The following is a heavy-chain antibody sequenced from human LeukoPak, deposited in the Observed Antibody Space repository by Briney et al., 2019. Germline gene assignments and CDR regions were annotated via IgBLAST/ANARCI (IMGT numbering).Heavy chain of an antibody. Sequence: GGSLRLSCEVSGITFSIYTMNWVRQAPGKGLEWVSGISDSGVNTYYADSVRGRLTVSRDNSLNTLYLQMSSLRAEDTAVYFCAKSIDYWGQGTLVTVSS. J-gene: IGHJ4*02. CDR1: GITFSIYT. CDR2: ISDSGVNT. V-gene: IGHV3-23*01. CDR3: AKSIDY.